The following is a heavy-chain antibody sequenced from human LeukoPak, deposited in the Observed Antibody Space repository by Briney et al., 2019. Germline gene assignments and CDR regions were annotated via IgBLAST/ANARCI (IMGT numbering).Heavy chain of an antibody. V-gene: IGHV4-39*07. Sequence: SETLSLTCTVSGGSISSSSYYWGWIRQPPGKGLEWIGEINHSGSTNYNPSLKSRVTISVDTSKNQFSLKLSSVTAADTAVYYCAKVASETYSYYYMDVWGKGTTVTISS. CDR1: GGSISSSSYY. CDR3: AKVASETYSYYYMDV. J-gene: IGHJ6*03. D-gene: IGHD2-15*01. CDR2: INHSGST.